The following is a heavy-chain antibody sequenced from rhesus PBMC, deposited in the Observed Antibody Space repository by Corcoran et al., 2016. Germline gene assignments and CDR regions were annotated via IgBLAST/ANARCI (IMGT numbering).Heavy chain of an antibody. CDR3: VGSFEYFEF. J-gene: IGHJ1*01. Sequence: EVQLVESGGGLVQPGGSLRLSCAASGFTFSSTRMNWIRQAPGKWLEWVADIKCDGSEKYYVDSVKGRFTISRDNAKNSLYLQMNSLRAEDTAVYYCVGSFEYFEFWGQGALVTVSS. V-gene: IGHV3S35*01. CDR1: GFTFSSTR. CDR2: IKCDGSEK.